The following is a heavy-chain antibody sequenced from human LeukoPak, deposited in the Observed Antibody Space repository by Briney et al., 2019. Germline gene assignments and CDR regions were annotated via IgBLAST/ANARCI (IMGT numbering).Heavy chain of an antibody. CDR2: ISSSGSTI. J-gene: IGHJ4*02. D-gene: IGHD1-1*01. CDR1: GFTFSDYY. CDR3: ARDRDRYSAFDY. V-gene: IGHV3-11*01. Sequence: PGGSLRLSCAASGFTFSDYYMSWIRQAPGEGLEWVSYISSSGSTIYYADSVKGRFTISRDNAKNSLYLQMNSLRAEDTAVYYCARDRDRYSAFDYWGQGTLVTVSS.